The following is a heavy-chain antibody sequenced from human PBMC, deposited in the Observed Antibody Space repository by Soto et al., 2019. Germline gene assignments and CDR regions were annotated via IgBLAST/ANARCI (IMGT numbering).Heavy chain of an antibody. D-gene: IGHD1-1*01. V-gene: IGHV1-46*03. Sequence: QVQLVQSGAEVKKPGASVKVSCKASGYTFTSYYMHWVRQAPGQGLEWMGIINPSGGSTSYAQKFQGRVTMTRDTSTSTVYMELSSLRSEDTAVYYCARWGTTGTTRPRAFDIWGQGTMVTVSS. CDR2: INPSGGST. CDR3: ARWGTTGTTRPRAFDI. CDR1: GYTFTSYY. J-gene: IGHJ3*02.